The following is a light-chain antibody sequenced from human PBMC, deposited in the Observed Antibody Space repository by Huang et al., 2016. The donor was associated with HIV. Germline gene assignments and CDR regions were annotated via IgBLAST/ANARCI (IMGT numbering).Light chain of an antibody. CDR1: QNILRF. CDR2: GAS. CDR3: QQSYHSPSPS. Sequence: IQMAQSPPSLAGFIGDRVTISCRASQNILRFVNWYQHKPGKAPKLLFYGASSLQSDVPSRFSGSGSGTDFTLTINDLQPEDSATYYCQQSYHSPSPSFGGGTKVQI. J-gene: IGKJ4*01. V-gene: IGKV1-39*01.